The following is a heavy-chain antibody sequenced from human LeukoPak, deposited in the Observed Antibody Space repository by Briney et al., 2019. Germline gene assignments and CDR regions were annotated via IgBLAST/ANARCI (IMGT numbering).Heavy chain of an antibody. CDR2: IYYSGTI. CDR3: ARYRLSTNWFDP. CDR1: GGSISSYY. Sequence: PSETLSLTCTVSGGSISSYYWSWIRQAPGKRLEWIGYIYYSGTINYNPSLKSRVTISVDTSKNQFSLKLSSVTAADTAVYYCARYRLSTNWFDPWGQGTLVTVSS. V-gene: IGHV4-59*01. J-gene: IGHJ5*02. D-gene: IGHD2/OR15-2a*01.